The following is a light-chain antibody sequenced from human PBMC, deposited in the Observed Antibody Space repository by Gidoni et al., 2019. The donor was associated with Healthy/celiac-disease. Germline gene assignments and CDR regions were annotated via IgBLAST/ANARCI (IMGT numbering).Light chain of an antibody. Sequence: QSVLTQPPSASGTHGQRVTIACSGSSSNIGSNTVNWYQQLPGTAPKRLIYSNNKRPSWVPDRFSGSKSGTSAARAISGLQSEDEADYYCAAWDDSLNGPVFGGGTKLTVL. V-gene: IGLV1-44*01. CDR2: SNN. J-gene: IGLJ3*02. CDR1: SSNIGSNT. CDR3: AAWDDSLNGPV.